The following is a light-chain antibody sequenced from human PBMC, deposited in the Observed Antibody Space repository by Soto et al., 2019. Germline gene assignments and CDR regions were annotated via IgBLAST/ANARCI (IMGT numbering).Light chain of an antibody. J-gene: IGKJ4*01. CDR2: GAS. CDR3: QEYNYWHPIT. V-gene: IGKV3D-20*02. Sequence: EIVLTQSPGTLSLSPGERATLSCRASQSISSGYLAWYQQHPGQAPRLLIYGASSRATGIPDRFSGSGSGTEFTLTITSLQSDDSAVYYCQEYNYWHPITFGGGTKVDIK. CDR1: QSISSGY.